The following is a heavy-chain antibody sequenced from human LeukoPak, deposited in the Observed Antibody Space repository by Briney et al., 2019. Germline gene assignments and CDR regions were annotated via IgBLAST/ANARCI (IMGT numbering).Heavy chain of an antibody. CDR1: GGTFSSYA. D-gene: IGHD4-17*01. CDR3: ARDAYGDYPLYYYMDV. V-gene: IGHV1-69*06. Sequence: SVKVSCKASGGTFSSYAISWVRQAPGQGLEWMGGIIPIFGTANYAQKLQGRVTITADKSTSTAYMELSSLRSEDTAVYYCARDAYGDYPLYYYMDVWGKGTTVTVSS. CDR2: IIPIFGTA. J-gene: IGHJ6*03.